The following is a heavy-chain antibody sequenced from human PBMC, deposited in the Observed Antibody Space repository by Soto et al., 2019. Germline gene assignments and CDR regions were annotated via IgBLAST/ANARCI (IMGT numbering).Heavy chain of an antibody. Sequence: GGSLRLSCAASGFTFSSYWMHWVRQAPGKGLVWVSRINSDGSSTSYADSVKGRFTISRDNAKNTLYLQMNSLRAEDTAVYYCAREEVLRYFDWLLYSHYYYYMDVWGKGTTVTVSS. J-gene: IGHJ6*03. CDR3: AREEVLRYFDWLLYSHYYYYMDV. D-gene: IGHD3-9*01. CDR2: INSDGSST. CDR1: GFTFSSYW. V-gene: IGHV3-74*01.